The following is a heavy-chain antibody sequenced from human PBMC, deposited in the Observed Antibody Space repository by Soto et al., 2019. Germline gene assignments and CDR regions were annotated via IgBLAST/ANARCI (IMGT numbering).Heavy chain of an antibody. CDR3: ARVQLEPPDDAFDI. V-gene: IGHV3-21*01. D-gene: IGHD1-1*01. Sequence: GGSLRLSCAASGFTFSSYSMNWVRQAPGKGLEWVSSISSSSSYIYYADSVKGRFTISRDNAKNSLYLQMNSLRAEDTAVYYCARVQLEPPDDAFDIWGQGTMVTVSS. CDR1: GFTFSSYS. J-gene: IGHJ3*02. CDR2: ISSSSSYI.